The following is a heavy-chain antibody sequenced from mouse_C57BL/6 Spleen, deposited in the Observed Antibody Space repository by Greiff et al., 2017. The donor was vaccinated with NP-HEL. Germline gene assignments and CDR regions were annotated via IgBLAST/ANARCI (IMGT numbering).Heavy chain of an antibody. CDR3: ARGDYGSSRYFEV. D-gene: IGHD1-1*01. J-gene: IGHJ1*03. Sequence: QVQLQQSGAELVRPGTSVKVSCKASGYAFTNYLIEWVKQRPGQGLEWIGVINPGSGGTNYNEKFKGKATLTADKSSSTAYMQLSSLTSEDSAVYVCARGDYGSSRYFEVWGTGTTVTVSS. V-gene: IGHV1-54*01. CDR1: GYAFTNYL. CDR2: INPGSGGT.